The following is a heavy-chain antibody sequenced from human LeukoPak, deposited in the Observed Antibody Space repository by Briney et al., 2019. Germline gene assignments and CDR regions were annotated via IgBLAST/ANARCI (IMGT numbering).Heavy chain of an antibody. CDR3: ARATWIQLWLI. V-gene: IGHV4-34*01. CDR1: GGSFCGYY. Sequence: SETLSLTCAVYGGSFCGYYWSWIRQPPGKGLEWIGEINHSGSTNYNPSLKSRVTISVDTSKNQFSLKLSSVTASDTAVYYCARATWIQLWLIWGQGTMVTVSS. D-gene: IGHD5-18*01. CDR2: INHSGST. J-gene: IGHJ3*02.